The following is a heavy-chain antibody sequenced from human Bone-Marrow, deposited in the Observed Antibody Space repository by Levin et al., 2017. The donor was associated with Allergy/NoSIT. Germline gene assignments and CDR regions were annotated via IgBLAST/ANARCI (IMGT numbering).Heavy chain of an antibody. J-gene: IGHJ4*02. CDR2: IESKTDGGTT. Sequence: GGSLRLSCAASGFTFFNAWMSWVRQAPGKGLQWVGRIESKTDGGTTDYAAPVKGRFTISRDDSKNRVYLQMNSLTTEDTAMYYGTSEHYYESGGYYYVGGFDYWGQGTLVTVSS. V-gene: IGHV3-15*04. CDR3: TSEHYYESGGYYYVGGFDY. D-gene: IGHD3-22*01. CDR1: GFTFFNAW.